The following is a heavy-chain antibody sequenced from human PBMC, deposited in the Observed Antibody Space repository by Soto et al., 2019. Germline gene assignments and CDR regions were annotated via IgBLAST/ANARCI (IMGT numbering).Heavy chain of an antibody. J-gene: IGHJ5*02. CDR3: AKGGGSYYFGWFDP. CDR1: GLTFSSYG. V-gene: IGHV3-30*18. D-gene: IGHD1-26*01. Sequence: GGSLRLSCAASGLTFSSYGMHWVRQAPGKGLEWVAVISYDGSNKYYADSVKGRFTISRDNSKNTLYLQMNSLRAEDTAVYYCAKGGGSYYFGWFDPWGQGTLVTVSS. CDR2: ISYDGSNK.